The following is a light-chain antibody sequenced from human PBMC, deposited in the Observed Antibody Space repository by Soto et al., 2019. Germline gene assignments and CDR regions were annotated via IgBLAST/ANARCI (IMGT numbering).Light chain of an antibody. CDR2: SAS. CDR3: HHYDESPPST. J-gene: IGKJ5*01. V-gene: IGKV3-20*01. Sequence: EIVLTQSPGTLSLSPGERATLSCRASQSVSNRYLAWYQQKPGQAPRLLIYSASSRATAIPDRFSGSGSGTDFPLTISRLEPEDLAMYYCHHYDESPPSTFGQGTRLEIK. CDR1: QSVSNRY.